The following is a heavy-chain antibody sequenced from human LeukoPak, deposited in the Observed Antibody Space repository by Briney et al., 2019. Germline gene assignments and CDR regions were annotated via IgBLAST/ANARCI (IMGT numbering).Heavy chain of an antibody. D-gene: IGHD2-21*02. Sequence: SETLSLTCTVSGGSISFYYWSWIRQPPGKGLEWIGYIYGSGTTNYNPSVKSRVTISVDTSKTQLSLKLSSVTAADTAVYYCATWVTSGYYALDVWGPGTTVIVSS. CDR2: IYGSGTT. CDR3: ATWVTSGYYALDV. J-gene: IGHJ6*02. V-gene: IGHV4-59*01. CDR1: GGSISFYY.